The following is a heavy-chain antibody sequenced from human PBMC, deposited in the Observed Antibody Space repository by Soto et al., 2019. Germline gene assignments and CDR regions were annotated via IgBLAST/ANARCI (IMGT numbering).Heavy chain of an antibody. CDR1: GYTFISYG. Sequence: QVQLVQSGAEVKKPGSSVKVSCKASGYTFISYGISWVRQAPVQGLEWMGWIRAYNDYPNYAQKLQGRVTMTTDTPTRIDYLERRGLRSDDTAGYYCAGEGYYSGSGSYSPPRYYGMDVWGQGTTVTVSS. D-gene: IGHD3-10*01. CDR2: IRAYNDYP. V-gene: IGHV1-18*01. CDR3: AGEGYYSGSGSYSPPRYYGMDV. J-gene: IGHJ6*02.